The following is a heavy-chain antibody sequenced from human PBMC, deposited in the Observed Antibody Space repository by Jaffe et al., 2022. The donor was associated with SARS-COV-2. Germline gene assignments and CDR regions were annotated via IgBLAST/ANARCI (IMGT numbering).Heavy chain of an antibody. V-gene: IGHV3-23*04. CDR2: ISGSGGST. CDR3: AKPVITFGGVIVLYFQH. J-gene: IGHJ1*01. CDR1: GFTFSSYA. D-gene: IGHD3-16*02. Sequence: EVQLVESGGGLVQPGGSLRLSCAASGFTFSSYAMSWVRQAPGKGLEWVSAISGSGGSTYYADSVKGRFTISRDNSKNTLYLQMNSLRAEDTAVYYCAKPVITFGGVIVLYFQHWGQGTLVTVSS.